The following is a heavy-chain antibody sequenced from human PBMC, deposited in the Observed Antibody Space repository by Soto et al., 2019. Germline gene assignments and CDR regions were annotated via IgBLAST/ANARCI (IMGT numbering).Heavy chain of an antibody. Sequence: PSETLSLTCTVSGGSISSSSYYWGWIRQPPGKGLEWIGSIYYSGSTYYNPSLKSRVTISVDTSKNQFSLKLSSVTAADTAVYYCARNVYYYDSSGYYHKSYAEYFQHWGQGTLVTVSS. V-gene: IGHV4-39*01. J-gene: IGHJ1*01. CDR1: GGSISSSSYY. CDR2: IYYSGST. CDR3: ARNVYYYDSSGYYHKSYAEYFQH. D-gene: IGHD3-22*01.